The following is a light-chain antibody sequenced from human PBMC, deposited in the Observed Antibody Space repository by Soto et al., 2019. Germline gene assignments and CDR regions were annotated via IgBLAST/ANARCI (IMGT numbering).Light chain of an antibody. CDR3: CSFAGSNTWV. CDR1: SNDVGGYNL. J-gene: IGLJ3*02. CDR2: EGS. V-gene: IGLV2-23*01. Sequence: QSVLTQPASVSGSPGQSITISCTGTSNDVGGYNLVSWYQHHPGKAPQLMIYEGSKRPSGVSTRFSGSKSGNTASLTIFGLQAEDEADYYCCSFAGSNTWVFGGGTKVTVL.